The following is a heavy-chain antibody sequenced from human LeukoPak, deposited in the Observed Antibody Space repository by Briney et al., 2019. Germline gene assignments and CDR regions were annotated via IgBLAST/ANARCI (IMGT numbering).Heavy chain of an antibody. J-gene: IGHJ4*02. V-gene: IGHV3-33*01. CDR2: IWYDGSNK. D-gene: IGHD3-10*01. CDR3: ARDLGNYYGSGSNPPDY. CDR1: GFTFSSYG. Sequence: GGSLRLSCAASGFTFSSYGMHWARQAPGKGLEWVAVIWYDGSNKYYADSVKGRFTISRDNSKNTLYLQMNSLRAEDTAVYYCARDLGNYYGSGSNPPDYWGQGILVTVSS.